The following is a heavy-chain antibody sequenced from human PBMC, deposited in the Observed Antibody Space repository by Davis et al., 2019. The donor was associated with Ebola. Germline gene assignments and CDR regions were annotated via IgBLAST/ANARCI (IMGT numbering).Heavy chain of an antibody. D-gene: IGHD1-26*01. CDR1: GYTFTSYG. Sequence: ASVKVSCKASGYTFTSYGISWVRQAPGQGLEWMGWISAYNGNTNYAQKLQGRVTMTTDTSTSTAYMELRSLRSDDTAVYYCASVPLSIVGAKGGMDVWGQGTTVTVSS. J-gene: IGHJ6*02. V-gene: IGHV1-18*01. CDR2: ISAYNGNT. CDR3: ASVPLSIVGAKGGMDV.